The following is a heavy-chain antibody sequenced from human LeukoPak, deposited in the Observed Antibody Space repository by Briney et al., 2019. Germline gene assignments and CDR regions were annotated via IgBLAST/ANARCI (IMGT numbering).Heavy chain of an antibody. V-gene: IGHV4-59*01. Sequence: PSETLSLTCTVSGGSISSYYWSWIRQPPGKGLEWIGYIYYSGSTNYNPSLKSRVTISVDTSKNQFSLKLSSVTAADTAVYYCARLHNPYYYDSSGYYHDYWGQGTLVTVCS. D-gene: IGHD3-22*01. CDR3: ARLHNPYYYDSSGYYHDY. J-gene: IGHJ4*02. CDR1: GGSISSYY. CDR2: IYYSGST.